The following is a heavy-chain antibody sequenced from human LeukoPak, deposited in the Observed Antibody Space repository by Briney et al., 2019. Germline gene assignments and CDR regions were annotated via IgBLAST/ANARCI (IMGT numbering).Heavy chain of an antibody. D-gene: IGHD2-15*01. CDR2: INHSGST. CDR1: GGSFSGYY. V-gene: IGHV4-34*01. Sequence: SETLSLTCAVYGGSFSGYYWSWIRQPPGKGLEWIREINHSGSTNYNPSLKSRVTISVDTSKNQFSLKLSSVTAADTAVYYCASLCSGGSCYDHHFDYWGQGTLVTVSS. CDR3: ASLCSGGSCYDHHFDY. J-gene: IGHJ4*02.